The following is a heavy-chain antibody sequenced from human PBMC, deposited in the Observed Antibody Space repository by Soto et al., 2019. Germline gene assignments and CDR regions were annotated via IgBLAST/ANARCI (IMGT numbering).Heavy chain of an antibody. Sequence: PGESLKISCKGSGYSFTSYWISWVRQMPGKGLEWMGRIDPSDSYTNYSPSFQGHVTISADKSISTAYLQWSSLKASDTAMYYCARQGVYCSGGSCYMTAWFDPWGQGTLVTVS. D-gene: IGHD2-15*01. V-gene: IGHV5-10-1*01. CDR3: ARQGVYCSGGSCYMTAWFDP. CDR2: IDPSDSYT. CDR1: GYSFTSYW. J-gene: IGHJ5*02.